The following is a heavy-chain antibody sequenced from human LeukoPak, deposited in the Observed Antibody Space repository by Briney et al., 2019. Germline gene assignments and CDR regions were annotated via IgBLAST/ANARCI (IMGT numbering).Heavy chain of an antibody. CDR2: IDPRDSYT. CDR1: GYSFTSYW. D-gene: IGHD5-18*01. CDR3: ARRDTYFDY. J-gene: IGHJ4*02. V-gene: IGHV5-10-1*01. Sequence: GESLRISCKGSGYSFTSYWINWGRQMPGKGLEWMGRIDPRDSYTDYSPSFQGHVTISHDKSISTAYLQWSSLKASDTAMYYCARRDTYFDYWGQGTLVTVSS.